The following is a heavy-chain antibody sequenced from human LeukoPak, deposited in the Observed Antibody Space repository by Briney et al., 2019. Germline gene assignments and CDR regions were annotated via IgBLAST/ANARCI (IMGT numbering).Heavy chain of an antibody. D-gene: IGHD4-17*01. J-gene: IGHJ6*02. V-gene: IGHV4-59*12. Sequence: SETLSLTCTVSGGSISSYYWSWIRQPPGKGLEWIGYIYYSGSTNYNPSLKSRVTISVDRSKNQFSLKLSSVTAADTAVYYCASSPYDYGDYHYYYGMDVWGQGTTVTVSS. CDR1: GGSISSYY. CDR3: ASSPYDYGDYHYYYGMDV. CDR2: IYYSGST.